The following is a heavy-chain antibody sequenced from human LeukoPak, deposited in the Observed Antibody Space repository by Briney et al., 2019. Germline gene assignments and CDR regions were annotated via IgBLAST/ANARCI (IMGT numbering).Heavy chain of an antibody. Sequence: SETLSLTCAVYGGSFSGYYWSWIRQPPGKGLEWIGEINHSGSTNYNPSLKSRVTISVDASKNQFSLKLSSGTATDTAVYYCGGGNYYENDWGQGTLVTVSS. V-gene: IGHV4-34*01. CDR2: INHSGST. D-gene: IGHD3-22*01. J-gene: IGHJ4*02. CDR3: GGGNYYEND. CDR1: GGSFSGYY.